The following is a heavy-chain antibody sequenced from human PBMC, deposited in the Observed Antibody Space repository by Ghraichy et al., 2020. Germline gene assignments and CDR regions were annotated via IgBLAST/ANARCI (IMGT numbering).Heavy chain of an antibody. CDR3: AKDVFLWGSFRVGNWFDS. Sequence: SLTCTVSGVSITGAYWSWIRQSAGQGLEWIGRVYAGGTTSANPSLKSRISLSLDTSKNQFSLTLNSVTAADTAIYYCAKDVFLWGSFRVGNWFDSWGQGTLVTVSS. J-gene: IGHJ5*01. D-gene: IGHD3-16*01. CDR2: VYAGGTT. V-gene: IGHV4-4*07. CDR1: GVSITGAY.